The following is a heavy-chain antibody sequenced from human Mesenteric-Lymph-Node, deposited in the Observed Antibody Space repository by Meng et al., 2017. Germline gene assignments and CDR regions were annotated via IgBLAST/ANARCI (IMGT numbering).Heavy chain of an antibody. CDR1: GGSISSSDYY. J-gene: IGHJ4*02. V-gene: IGHV4-31*03. CDR3: ARAVGATIHLGY. D-gene: IGHD1-26*01. CDR2: IYYSGST. Sequence: QLPLQESGPGLVKPLETLSLTCTVSGGSISSSDYYWSWIRQHPGKGLEWIGYIYYSGSTYYNPSLKSRVTISVDTSKNQFSLKLSSVTAADTAVYYCARAVGATIHLGYWGQGTLVTVSS.